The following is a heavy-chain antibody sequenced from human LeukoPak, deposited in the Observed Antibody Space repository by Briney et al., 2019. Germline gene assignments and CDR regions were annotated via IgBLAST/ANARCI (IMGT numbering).Heavy chain of an antibody. D-gene: IGHD1-26*01. CDR2: IYPNSGDT. CDR1: GYTFSGYY. CDR3: ARSGSDAFDI. Sequence: ASVKVSCKASGYTFSGYYMHWVRQAPGQGLEWMGWIYPNSGDTKYAQTFQGRVTVTRDTSISTAFMEVSRLTSDDTAVYYCARSGSDAFDIWGQGTMVTVSS. V-gene: IGHV1-2*02. J-gene: IGHJ3*02.